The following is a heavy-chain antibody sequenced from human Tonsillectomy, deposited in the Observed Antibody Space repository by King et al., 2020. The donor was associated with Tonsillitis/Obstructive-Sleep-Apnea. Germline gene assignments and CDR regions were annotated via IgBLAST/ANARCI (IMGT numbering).Heavy chain of an antibody. CDR2: ISWNRGGI. J-gene: IGHJ4*02. V-gene: IGHV3-9*01. D-gene: IGHD3-10*02. CDR3: AKDISKSNVESTYYFDY. CDR1: GFTFDDYS. Sequence: VQLVESGGGLVQPGRSLRLSCAASGFTFDDYSMHWVRQAPGKGLEWVSGISWNRGGIGYADSVKGRFTISRDNARNSLYLQMNSLRAEDTALYYCAKDISKSNVESTYYFDYWGQGTLVIVSS.